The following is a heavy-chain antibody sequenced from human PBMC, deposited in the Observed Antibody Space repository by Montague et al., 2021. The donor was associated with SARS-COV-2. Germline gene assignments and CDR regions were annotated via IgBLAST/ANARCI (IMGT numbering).Heavy chain of an antibody. CDR3: ARTSRGSRYFYGVDV. J-gene: IGHJ6*02. D-gene: IGHD3-10*01. V-gene: IGHV4-59*01. CDR2: IFRSGAT. Sequence: SETLSLTCTVSGDSISDYYWSWIRQPPGMGLEWIGYIFRSGATNYNPPLKSRVIISLDTPKSQFSLRLSPVTAADTAIYYCARTSRGSRYFYGVDVWGQGTTVTVSS. CDR1: GDSISDYY.